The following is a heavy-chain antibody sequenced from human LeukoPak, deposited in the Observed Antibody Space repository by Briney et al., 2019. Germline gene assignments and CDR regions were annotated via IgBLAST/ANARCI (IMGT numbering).Heavy chain of an antibody. CDR1: GNTFTSHY. V-gene: IGHV1-46*01. J-gene: IGHJ4*02. Sequence: GASVKVSCKASGNTFTSHYMHWVRQAPGQELEWMGIINPSGGSASYAQKFQGRVTMTRDMSTSTVYMELSSLRSEDTAVYYCAREPDPWSGPLLRSIYFDYWGQGTLVTVSS. D-gene: IGHD3-3*01. CDR2: INPSGGSA. CDR3: AREPDPWSGPLLRSIYFDY.